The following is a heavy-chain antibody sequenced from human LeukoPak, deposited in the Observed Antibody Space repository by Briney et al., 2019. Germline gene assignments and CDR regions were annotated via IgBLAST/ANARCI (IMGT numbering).Heavy chain of an antibody. CDR1: GYTFTGYY. CDR3: ARVRSFLTGYYDLDY. V-gene: IGHV1-2*02. D-gene: IGHD3-9*01. CDR2: INPNSGGT. J-gene: IGHJ4*02. Sequence: ASVKVSCKASGYTFTGYYMHWVRQAPGQGLEWMGWINPNSGGTNYAQKFQGRVTMTRDTSISTAYMELSRLRSDDTAVYYCARVRSFLTGYYDLDYWGQGTLVTVSS.